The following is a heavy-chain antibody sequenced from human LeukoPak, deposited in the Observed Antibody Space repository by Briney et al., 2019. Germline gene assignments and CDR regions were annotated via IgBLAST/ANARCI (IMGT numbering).Heavy chain of an antibody. D-gene: IGHD6-13*01. J-gene: IGHJ4*02. CDR3: ARDGGSSWFDY. CDR1: GFSFSNYG. Sequence: GGSLRLSCGTSGFSFSNYGMHWVRQAPGKGLEWVAVIWYDGSYKYYEDSVKGRFTISRDNSKNTLYLQMNSLGAEDTAVYYCARDGGSSWFDYWGQGTLVTVSS. V-gene: IGHV3-33*01. CDR2: IWYDGSYK.